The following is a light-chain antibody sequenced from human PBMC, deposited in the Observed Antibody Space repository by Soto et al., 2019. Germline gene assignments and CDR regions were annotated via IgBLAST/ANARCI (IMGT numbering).Light chain of an antibody. J-gene: IGLJ3*02. CDR2: DVN. CDR3: SSYTSSITLV. V-gene: IGLV2-14*01. Sequence: QSALTQPASVSGSPGQSITISCTGTSSDVGGYNYVSWYQQHPGKAPILIIYDVNNRPSGISNRFSGSKSGNTASLTISGLQAEDEADYYCSSYTSSITLVFGGGTKLTV. CDR1: SSDVGGYNY.